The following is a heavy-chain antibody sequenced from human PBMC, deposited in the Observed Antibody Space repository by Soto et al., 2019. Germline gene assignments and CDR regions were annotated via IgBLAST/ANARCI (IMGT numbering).Heavy chain of an antibody. CDR3: ARAYCSSTSCPHKYYYYYGMDV. D-gene: IGHD2-2*01. CDR1: GFTFSSYA. Sequence: HPGGSLRLSCAASGFTFSSYAMHWVRQAPGKGLEWVAVISYDGSNKYYADSVKGRFTISRDNSKNTLYLQMNSLRAEDTAVYYCARAYCSSTSCPHKYYYYYGMDVWGQGTTVTVSS. J-gene: IGHJ6*02. V-gene: IGHV3-30-3*01. CDR2: ISYDGSNK.